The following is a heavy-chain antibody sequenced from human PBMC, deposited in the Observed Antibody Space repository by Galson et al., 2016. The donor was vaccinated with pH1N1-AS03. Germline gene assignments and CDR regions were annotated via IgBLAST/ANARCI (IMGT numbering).Heavy chain of an antibody. CDR1: GGIFSNYA. J-gene: IGHJ6*02. V-gene: IGHV1-69*13. CDR2: IIPMLGTA. CDR3: SRDVPSGPREVQGLQNYGMDV. Sequence: SVKVSCKASGGIFSNYAISWVRQAPGQGLEWMGGIIPMLGTANYAQKFQGRVTITADESTRTAYMELSSLTSADTAVYYCSRDVPSGPREVQGLQNYGMDVWGQGTTVTVSS. D-gene: IGHD6-6*01.